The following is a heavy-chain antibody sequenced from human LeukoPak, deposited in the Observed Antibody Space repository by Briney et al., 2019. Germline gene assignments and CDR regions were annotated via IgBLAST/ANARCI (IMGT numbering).Heavy chain of an antibody. J-gene: IGHJ4*02. V-gene: IGHV3-30-3*01. Sequence: GRSLRLSCAASGFTFSSYAMHWVRQAPGKGLEWVAVISYDGSNKYYADSVKGRFTISRDNSKNTLYLQMNSLRAGDTAVYYCASDTATTNWGQGTLVTVSS. D-gene: IGHD4-11*01. CDR3: ASDTATTN. CDR1: GFTFSSYA. CDR2: ISYDGSNK.